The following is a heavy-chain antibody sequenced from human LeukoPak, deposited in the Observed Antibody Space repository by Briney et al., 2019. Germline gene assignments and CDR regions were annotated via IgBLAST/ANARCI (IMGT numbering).Heavy chain of an antibody. J-gene: IGHJ4*02. CDR3: SKWGDYDVLTGYYDSDF. CDR2: IFGSGGST. V-gene: IGHV3-23*01. CDR1: GFTFSNYA. D-gene: IGHD3-9*01. Sequence: GASLRLSCAASGFTFSNYAMSWVRQAPGKGLEWVSAIFGSGGSTYYADSVKGRFTISRDNSKNTLFLQMNSLRVEDTALYYCSKWGDYDVLTGYYDSDFWGQGTLVTVPS.